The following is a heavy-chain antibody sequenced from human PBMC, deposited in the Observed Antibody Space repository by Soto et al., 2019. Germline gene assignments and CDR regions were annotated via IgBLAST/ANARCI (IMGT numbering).Heavy chain of an antibody. J-gene: IGHJ4*02. D-gene: IGHD5-12*01. CDR2: IIPIFGTA. CDR3: ARDVRDGYNFGY. Sequence: GASVKVSCKASGGTFSSYAISWVRQAPGQGLEWMGGIIPIFGTANYAQKFQGRVTITADESTSTAYMELSSLRSEDTAVYYCARDVRDGYNFGYWGQGTLVTVSS. CDR1: GGTFSSYA. V-gene: IGHV1-69*13.